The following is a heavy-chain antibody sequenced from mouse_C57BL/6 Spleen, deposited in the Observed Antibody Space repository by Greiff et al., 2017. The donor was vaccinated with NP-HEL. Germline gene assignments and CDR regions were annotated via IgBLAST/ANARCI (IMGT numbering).Heavy chain of an antibody. CDR3: VYGSRFAY. CDR1: GYTFTDYY. D-gene: IGHD1-1*01. V-gene: IGHV1-26*01. Sequence: VQLQQSGPELVKPGASVKISCKASGYTFTDYYMNWVKQSHGKSLEWIGDINPNNGGTSYNQKFKGKATLTVDKSSSTAYMELRSLTSEDSAVYYCVYGSRFAYWGQGTLVTVSA. J-gene: IGHJ3*01. CDR2: INPNNGGT.